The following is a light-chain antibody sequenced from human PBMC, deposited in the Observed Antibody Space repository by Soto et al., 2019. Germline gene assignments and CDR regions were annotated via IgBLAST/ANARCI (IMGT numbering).Light chain of an antibody. CDR1: QSVSSY. V-gene: IGKV3-20*01. Sequence: EIVLTQSAAPLSWSAGQRATLSWRASQSVSSYLAWYQQKLGQAPRLLTYGASSRATGIPDRFNGSGSGTDFTLTISRLEPEDFAVYYCQQYGNSPQAFGQGTRWIS. CDR2: GAS. J-gene: IGKJ1*01. CDR3: QQYGNSPQA.